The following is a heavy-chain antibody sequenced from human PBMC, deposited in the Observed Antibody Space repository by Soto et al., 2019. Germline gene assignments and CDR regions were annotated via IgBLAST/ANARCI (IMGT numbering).Heavy chain of an antibody. CDR3: ARTEAGAFHI. J-gene: IGHJ3*02. CDR1: GGSLTTFNW. D-gene: IGHD3-10*01. Sequence: QVQLQESGPGLVKPSGILSLTCAVSGGSLTTFNWWSWVRQPPGKGLEWIGEIHHIGTTNYNPSLDSRVTISLDKSRNHCSLTLVAVTDADSAVYYCARTEAGAFHIGGEGKMITVSS. V-gene: IGHV4-4*02. CDR2: IHHIGTT.